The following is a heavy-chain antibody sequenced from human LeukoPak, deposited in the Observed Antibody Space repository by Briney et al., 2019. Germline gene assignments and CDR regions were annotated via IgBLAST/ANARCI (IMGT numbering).Heavy chain of an antibody. J-gene: IGHJ5*02. D-gene: IGHD3-10*02. CDR3: ACRMFASNWFQP. CDR2: IYPGDSRT. CDR1: GYSFSDYW. Sequence: GESLKISCKGSGYSFSDYWVGWLRQMPGKGLEWMAVIYPGDSRTRYNPSFQGQVTISVDKSINTAYLKWSSLKASDTALYYCACRMFASNWFQPWGQGTLVTVSS. V-gene: IGHV5-51*01.